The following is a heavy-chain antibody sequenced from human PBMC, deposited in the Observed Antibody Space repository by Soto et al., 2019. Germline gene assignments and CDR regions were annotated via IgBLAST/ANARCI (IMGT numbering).Heavy chain of an antibody. CDR2: ISGSGGST. V-gene: IGHV3-23*01. J-gene: IGHJ6*02. CDR3: AKEGDSSGFGYYYYGMDV. CDR1: GFTFSSYA. D-gene: IGHD6-19*01. Sequence: EVQMLESGGGLVQPGGSLRLSCAASGFTFSSYAMSWVRQAPGKGLEWVSAISGSGGSTYYADSVRGRFTISRDNSKNPLYLQMNTLRAEDTAVYYCAKEGDSSGFGYYYYGMDVWGQGTTVTVSS.